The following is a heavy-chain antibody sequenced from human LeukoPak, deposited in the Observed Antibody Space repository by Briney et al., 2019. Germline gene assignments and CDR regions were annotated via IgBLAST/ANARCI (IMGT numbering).Heavy chain of an antibody. J-gene: IGHJ4*02. CDR1: GFPFSSYA. Sequence: PGGSLRLSCVASGFPFSSYAMHWVRQAPGKGLEWVAVISYDGSNKYYADSVKGRFTISRDNSKNTLYLQMNSLRAEDTAVYYCARDADIVVVTAPHDYWGQGTLVTVSS. CDR3: ARDADIVVVTAPHDY. V-gene: IGHV3-30-3*01. D-gene: IGHD2-21*02. CDR2: ISYDGSNK.